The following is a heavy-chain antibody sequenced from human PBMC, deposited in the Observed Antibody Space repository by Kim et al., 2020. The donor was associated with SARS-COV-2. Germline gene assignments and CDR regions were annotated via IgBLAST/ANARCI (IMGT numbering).Heavy chain of an antibody. J-gene: IGHJ5*02. D-gene: IGHD2-2*01. Sequence: ASVKVSCKASGYTFTSYGISWVRQAPGQGLEWMGWISAYNGNTNYAQKLQGRVTMTTDTSTSTAYMERRSLRSDETAVYYCARGPYCSSTSCPRKGWFDPWGQGTLVTVSS. CDR2: ISAYNGNT. V-gene: IGHV1-18*01. CDR1: GYTFTSYG. CDR3: ARGPYCSSTSCPRKGWFDP.